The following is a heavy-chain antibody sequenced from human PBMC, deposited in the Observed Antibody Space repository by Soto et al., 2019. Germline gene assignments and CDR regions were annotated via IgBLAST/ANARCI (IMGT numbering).Heavy chain of an antibody. CDR2: IYSGGST. Sequence: EVQLVESGGGLIQPGGSLRLSCAASGFTVSSNHMSWVRQAPGKGLEWVSTIYSGGSTYYADSVKGRFTISRDNSKNTLYLQMNGLGVEDTAVYYCASRVSTTGPPRFYGMDVWGQGTTVTVSS. CDR3: ASRVSTTGPPRFYGMDV. J-gene: IGHJ6*02. CDR1: GFTVSSNH. V-gene: IGHV3-53*01. D-gene: IGHD5-12*01.